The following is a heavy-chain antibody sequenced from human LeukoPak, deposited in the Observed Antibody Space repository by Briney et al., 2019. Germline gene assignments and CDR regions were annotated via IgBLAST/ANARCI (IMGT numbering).Heavy chain of an antibody. V-gene: IGHV3-23*01. CDR3: AKHLGSHSFLFCYMDV. J-gene: IGHJ6*03. CDR1: QFTFSRFA. D-gene: IGHD2-21*01. CDR2: LSGSGTAT. Sequence: YPGGSLRLSCEASQFTFSRFAMSWIRQAPGTGLEWVSTLSGSGTATYYADSVKGRFTTSRDNSKDTLYLQMDNLRADDTAVYYCAKHLGSHSFLFCYMDVWGTGTSVIVSS.